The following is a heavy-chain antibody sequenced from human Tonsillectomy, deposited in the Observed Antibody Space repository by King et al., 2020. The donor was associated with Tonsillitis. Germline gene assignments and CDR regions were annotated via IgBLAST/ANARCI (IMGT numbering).Heavy chain of an antibody. CDR3: ARSVSGSFDY. D-gene: IGHD1-26*01. CDR1: GGSISSSDHY. J-gene: IGHJ4*02. Sequence: LQLQESGPGVVKPSETLSLTCTVSGGSISSSDHYWAWIRQPPGKGLDWIGYMYYSGTIFYNPSLKSRTTISGGTSANRFSLKLCSVTAADTAVYFCARSVSGSFDYWGQGALVTVSS. CDR2: MYYSGTI. V-gene: IGHV4-39*01.